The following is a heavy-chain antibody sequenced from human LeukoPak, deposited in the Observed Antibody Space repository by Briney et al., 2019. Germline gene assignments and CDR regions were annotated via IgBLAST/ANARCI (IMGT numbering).Heavy chain of an antibody. CDR2: ISGSGGST. J-gene: IGHJ4*02. V-gene: IGHV3-23*01. Sequence: GGSLRLSCAASGFTFSSYAMSWVRQAPGKGLEWVSAISGSGGSTYYADSVKGRFTISSDNSKNTLYLQMNSLRAVDTAVYYCACIAAGRGGDYWGQGTLVTVSS. D-gene: IGHD6-6*01. CDR3: ACIAAGRGGDY. CDR1: GFTFSSYA.